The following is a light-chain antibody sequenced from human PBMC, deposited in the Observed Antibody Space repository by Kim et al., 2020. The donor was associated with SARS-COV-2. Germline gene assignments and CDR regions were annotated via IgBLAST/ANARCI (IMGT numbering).Light chain of an antibody. Sequence: DIQMTQSPSSVSASVGDRVTITCRASQGINSLLAWYQQKPGKAPKLLIFPASSLESGVPSRFSGSGSGTDFTLTISSLQPEDFVTYFCQQANNFPLTFGGETKVDIK. V-gene: IGKV1-12*01. CDR3: QQANNFPLT. J-gene: IGKJ4*01. CDR2: PAS. CDR1: QGINSL.